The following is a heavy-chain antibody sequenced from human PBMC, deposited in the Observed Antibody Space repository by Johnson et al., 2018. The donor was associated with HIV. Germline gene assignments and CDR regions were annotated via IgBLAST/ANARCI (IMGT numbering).Heavy chain of an antibody. CDR2: ISSSGSTI. Sequence: VQLVESGGGLVQPGRSLRLSCAASGFTFSSYWMHWVRQAPGKGLEWVAYISSSGSTIYYADSVKGRFTISRDNAKKSLYLQMNSLRAEDTAVYYCARDICTGGVCYDAFDIWGQGTMVTVSS. V-gene: IGHV3-48*04. D-gene: IGHD2-8*02. J-gene: IGHJ3*02. CDR1: GFTFSSYW. CDR3: ARDICTGGVCYDAFDI.